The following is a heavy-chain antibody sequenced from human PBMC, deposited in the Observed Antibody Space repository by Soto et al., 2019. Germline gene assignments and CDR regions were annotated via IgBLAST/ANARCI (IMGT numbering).Heavy chain of an antibody. CDR3: ARVLTGTTAFDY. V-gene: IGHV3-21*01. J-gene: IGHJ4*02. D-gene: IGHD1-7*01. CDR2: ISSSSYI. Sequence: GGSLRLSCAASGFTFSSYSMNWVRQAPGKGLEWVSSISSSSYIYYADSVKGRFTISRDNAKNSLYLQMNSLRAEDTAVYYCARVLTGTTAFDYWGQGTLVTVSS. CDR1: GFTFSSYS.